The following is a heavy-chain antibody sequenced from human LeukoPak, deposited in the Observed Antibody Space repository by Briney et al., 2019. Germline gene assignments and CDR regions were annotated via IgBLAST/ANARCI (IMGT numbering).Heavy chain of an antibody. V-gene: IGHV4-34*01. J-gene: IGHJ4*02. CDR1: GFTFSDYY. D-gene: IGHD4-23*01. Sequence: GSLRLSCAASGFTFSDYYMSWIRQAPGKGLEWIGEINHSGSTNYNPSLKSRVTISVDTSKNQFSLNLSSVTAADTAVYYCASARWDYWGQGILVTVSS. CDR2: INHSGST. CDR3: ASARWDY.